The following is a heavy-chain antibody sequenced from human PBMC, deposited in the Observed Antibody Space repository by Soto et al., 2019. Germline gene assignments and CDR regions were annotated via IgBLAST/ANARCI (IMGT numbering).Heavy chain of an antibody. CDR1: GGSISSGGYS. J-gene: IGHJ4*02. CDR2: IYQSGST. D-gene: IGHD3-9*01. CDR3: ARMNILTGYYFDY. Sequence: PSETLSLTCAVSGGSISSGGYSWNWVRQPPGTGLEWIGYIYQSGSTYYNPSLKSRVTILVDRSKNQFSLKLSSVTAADTAVYFCARMNILTGYYFDYWGQGTLVTVSS. V-gene: IGHV4-30-2*01.